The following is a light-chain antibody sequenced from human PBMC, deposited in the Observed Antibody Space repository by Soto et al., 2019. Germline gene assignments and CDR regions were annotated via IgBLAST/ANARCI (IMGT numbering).Light chain of an antibody. J-gene: IGKJ5*01. CDR1: QSVGDTF. Sequence: EIVCAHSAGTLSFSPVEKATLSCRASQSVGDTFLSWYQQKPGLAPRLLIYGVSNRATGIPDRFSGSGSGTDFTLTISSLETEDFAVYYCQQSSNWITFGQGTRLEIK. V-gene: IGKV3D-20*02. CDR2: GVS. CDR3: QQSSNWIT.